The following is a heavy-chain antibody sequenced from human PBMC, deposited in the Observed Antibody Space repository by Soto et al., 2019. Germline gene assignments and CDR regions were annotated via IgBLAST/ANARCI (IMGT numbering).Heavy chain of an antibody. V-gene: IGHV3-23*01. CDR2: ISGSGGST. J-gene: IGHJ4*02. Sequence: GGSLRLSCAASGFTFSSYAMSWVRQAPGKGLEWVSAISGSGGSTYYADSVKGRFTISRDNSKNTLYLQMNSLRAEDTAVYYCAKGGRQWLSSGYFDYRGQGTLVTVSS. CDR1: GFTFSSYA. CDR3: AKGGRQWLSSGYFDY. D-gene: IGHD6-19*01.